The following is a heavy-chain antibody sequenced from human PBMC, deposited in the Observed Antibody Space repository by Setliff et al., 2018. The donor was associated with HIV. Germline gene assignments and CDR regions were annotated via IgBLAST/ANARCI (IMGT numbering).Heavy chain of an antibody. D-gene: IGHD3-16*01. CDR1: GLTFSRHW. V-gene: IGHV3-74*01. CDR2: VNNDGSST. J-gene: IGHJ5*02. CDR3: ATDGA. Sequence: GGSLRLSCAASGLTFSRHWMHWVRQAPGKGLVWVSRVNNDGSSTTYADSVRGRFAISRDNTKNTVYLQMNSLRAEDTAVYYCATDGAWGQGTLVTGS.